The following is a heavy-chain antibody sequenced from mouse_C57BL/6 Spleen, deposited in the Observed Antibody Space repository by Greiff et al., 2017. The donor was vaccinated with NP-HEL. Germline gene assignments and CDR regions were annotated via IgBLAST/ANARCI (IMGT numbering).Heavy chain of an antibody. CDR2: IDPSDSET. CDR1: GYTFTSYW. Sequence: QVQLKQSGAELVRPGSSVKLSCKASGYTFTSYWMHWVKQRPIQGLEWIGNIDPSDSETHYNQKFKDKATLTVDKSSSTAYMQLSSLTSEDSAVYYCARALTTVVADFDYWGQGTTLTVSS. J-gene: IGHJ2*01. V-gene: IGHV1-52*01. CDR3: ARALTTVVADFDY. D-gene: IGHD1-1*01.